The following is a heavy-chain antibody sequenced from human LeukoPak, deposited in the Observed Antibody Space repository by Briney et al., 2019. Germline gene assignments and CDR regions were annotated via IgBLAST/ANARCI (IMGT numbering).Heavy chain of an antibody. CDR1: GGSISSYD. J-gene: IGHJ5*02. Sequence: SETLSLTCTVSGGSISSYDWSWIRQPPGKGLEWVGYIYYSGSTNYNPSLKSRVTISVDTSKNQFSLKLSPVTAADTAVYYCARAGAPILRFDPWGQGTLVPVSS. CDR3: ARAGAPILRFDP. V-gene: IGHV4-59*01. CDR2: IYYSGST.